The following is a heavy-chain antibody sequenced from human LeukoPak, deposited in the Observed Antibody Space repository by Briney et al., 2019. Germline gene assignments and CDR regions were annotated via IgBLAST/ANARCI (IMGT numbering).Heavy chain of an antibody. D-gene: IGHD2-21*01. V-gene: IGHV3-48*02. Sequence: GGSLRLSCAASGFTFSAYHINWVRQAPGKGLEWISYISTTRTTIYYADSVRGRFAISRDNAESSLYLQMNSLRDEDTAVYYCARVWQDYSGVDYWGQGTLVTVSS. J-gene: IGHJ4*02. CDR2: ISTTRTTI. CDR3: ARVWQDYSGVDY. CDR1: GFTFSAYH.